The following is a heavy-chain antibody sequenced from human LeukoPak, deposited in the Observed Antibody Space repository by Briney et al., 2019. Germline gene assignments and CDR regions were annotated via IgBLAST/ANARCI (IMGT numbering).Heavy chain of an antibody. CDR3: ARGSRSSWYGY. J-gene: IGHJ4*02. CDR1: GGSISSSSYY. D-gene: IGHD6-13*01. CDR2: IYYSGST. Sequence: SETLSLTCTVSGGSISSSSYYWGWIRQPPGKGLEWIGSIYYSGSTYYNPSLKSRVTISVDTSKNQFSLKLSSVTAADTAVYYCARGSRSSWYGYWGQGTLVTVSS. V-gene: IGHV4-39*07.